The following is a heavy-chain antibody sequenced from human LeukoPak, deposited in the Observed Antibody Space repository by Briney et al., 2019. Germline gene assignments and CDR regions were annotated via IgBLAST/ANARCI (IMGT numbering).Heavy chain of an antibody. V-gene: IGHV4-61*01. J-gene: IGHJ3*02. CDR1: GGSISSGSYY. Sequence: SETLSLTCTVSGGSISSGSYYWSWIRQPPGKGLEWIGYIYYSGSTNYNPSLKSRVTISVDTSKNQFSLKLSSVTAADTAVYYCARDKGYCSSTSCRNDAFDIWGQGTMVTVSS. CDR2: IYYSGST. D-gene: IGHD2-2*01. CDR3: ARDKGYCSSTSCRNDAFDI.